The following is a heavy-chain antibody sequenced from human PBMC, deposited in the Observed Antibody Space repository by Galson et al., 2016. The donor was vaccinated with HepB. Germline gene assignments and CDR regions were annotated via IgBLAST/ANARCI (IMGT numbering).Heavy chain of an antibody. CDR1: GFSVSSDY. CDR2: INGNGDDT. J-gene: IGHJ4*02. CDR3: ALGRAAHGV. Sequence: SLRLSCAATGFSVSSDYMSWVRQSPGRGLEWLSHINGNGDDTAYVDSVRGRFTVSRDNSRNTVYLQMSNLKIEDAAIYYCALGRAAHGVWGQGTLVVVSS. V-gene: IGHV3-23*01. D-gene: IGHD1-26*01.